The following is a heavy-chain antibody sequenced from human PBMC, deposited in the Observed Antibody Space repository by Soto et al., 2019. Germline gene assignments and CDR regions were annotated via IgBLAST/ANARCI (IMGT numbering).Heavy chain of an antibody. Sequence: EVQLVESGGGLVQPGGSLRLSCAASGFTFSSYSMNWVRQAPGKGLEWVSYISSSSSTIYYADSVKGRFTISRDNDKNSLYLQMNSLRDEDTAVYYCARDRGGVVPAAKQYGMDVWGQGTTVTVSS. CDR1: GFTFSSYS. V-gene: IGHV3-48*02. CDR3: ARDRGGVVPAAKQYGMDV. CDR2: ISSSSSTI. D-gene: IGHD2-2*01. J-gene: IGHJ6*02.